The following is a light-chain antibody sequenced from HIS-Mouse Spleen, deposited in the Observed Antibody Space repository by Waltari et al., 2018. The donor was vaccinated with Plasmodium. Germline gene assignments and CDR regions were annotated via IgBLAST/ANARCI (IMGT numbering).Light chain of an antibody. CDR3: QQSYSTWT. J-gene: IGKJ1*01. V-gene: IGKV1-39*01. Sequence: DIQMTQSPSSLSASVGDRVTITCRASQSISSYLNWYQQKPGKAPKLLIYAASSLQSGVPSRFIGSGSGTDFTLSISRLQPEDFATYYCQQSYSTWTFGQGTKVEIK. CDR1: QSISSY. CDR2: AAS.